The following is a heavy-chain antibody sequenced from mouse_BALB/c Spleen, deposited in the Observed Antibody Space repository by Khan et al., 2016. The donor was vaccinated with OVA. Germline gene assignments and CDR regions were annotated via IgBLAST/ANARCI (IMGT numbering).Heavy chain of an antibody. CDR1: GYTFINYW. D-gene: IGHD1-1*01. CDR3: ERRGLRWDFDY. J-gene: IGHJ2*01. V-gene: IGHV1-7*01. CDR2: INPSTGYT. Sequence: QVQLKESGAELAKPGASVKVSCKASGYTFINYWILWVKQRPGQGLEWIGYINPSTGYTEYNQNFKDKATLTADKSSSTAYMQLSSLTSEDSAVYYCERRGLRWDFDYWGQGTTLTVSS.